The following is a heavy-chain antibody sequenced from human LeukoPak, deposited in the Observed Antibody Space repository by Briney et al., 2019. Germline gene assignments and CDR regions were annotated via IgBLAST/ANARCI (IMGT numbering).Heavy chain of an antibody. V-gene: IGHV3-23*01. CDR2: ISGSGGFT. CDR1: GFTFSNYA. J-gene: IGHJ4*02. Sequence: GGSLRLSCAASGFTFSNYAMSWVRQAPGKGLEWVSAISGSGGFTYYADSLKGRFTISRDNSKNTLYLQMNGLRAEDTAVYYCAKSMTTVTTEFDYWGQGTLVTVSS. D-gene: IGHD4-17*01. CDR3: AKSMTTVTTEFDY.